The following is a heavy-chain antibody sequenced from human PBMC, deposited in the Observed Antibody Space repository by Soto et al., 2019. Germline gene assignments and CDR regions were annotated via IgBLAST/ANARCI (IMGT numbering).Heavy chain of an antibody. D-gene: IGHD3-3*01. CDR3: ARAPTIFGVVLFDY. Sequence: QVQLVQSGAEVQKPGSSVKVSCKASGGTFSSYAISLVRQAPGQGHEWMGGSIPIFGTANYAQKFQGRVTITADESTSTAYMELSSVRSEDTAVYYCARAPTIFGVVLFDYWGQGTLVTVSS. CDR1: GGTFSSYA. V-gene: IGHV1-69*01. CDR2: SIPIFGTA. J-gene: IGHJ4*02.